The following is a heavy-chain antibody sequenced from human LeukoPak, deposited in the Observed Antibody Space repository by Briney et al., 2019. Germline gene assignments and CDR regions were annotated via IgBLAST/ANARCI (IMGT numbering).Heavy chain of an antibody. J-gene: IGHJ4*02. D-gene: IGHD6-19*01. CDR2: IRYNGNNK. Sequence: PGGSLRLSCAVSGFTFSNYGMHWVRQAPGKGLEWVAFIRYNGNNKYYADSVKGRFTISRDNSKNMLYVQMNSLRTEDTAVYYCAKGRGYSSAWYVMGLDYWGQGTLVTASS. CDR1: GFTFSNYG. V-gene: IGHV3-30*02. CDR3: AKGRGYSSAWYVMGLDY.